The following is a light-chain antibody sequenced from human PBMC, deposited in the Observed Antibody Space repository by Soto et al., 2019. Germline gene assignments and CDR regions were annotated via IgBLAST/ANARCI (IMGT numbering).Light chain of an antibody. V-gene: IGKV1-5*01. CDR3: QQYNSYPGT. CDR1: QSISSW. J-gene: IGKJ1*01. CDR2: DDS. Sequence: DIQMTQSPATLAASVGDRVIITCRASQSISSWVEWYQQKPGRAPKLLIYDDSNLESGVPSRFSGSGSGTQFTLTISSLEPDDFEAYYCQQYNSYPGTFGQGTKVDIK.